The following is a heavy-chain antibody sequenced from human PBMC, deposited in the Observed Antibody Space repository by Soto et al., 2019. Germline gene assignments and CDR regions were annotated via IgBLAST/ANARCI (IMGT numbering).Heavy chain of an antibody. Sequence: QVQLQQWGAGLLKPSETLSLTCAVYGGSFSGYYWSWIRQPPGKGLEWIGEINHSGSTNYNPSLKSRVTISVDTSKNQFSLKLSSVTAADTAVDYCARGSTVTYNWFDPWGQGTLVTVSS. CDR1: GGSFSGYY. CDR2: INHSGST. CDR3: ARGSTVTYNWFDP. J-gene: IGHJ5*02. D-gene: IGHD4-17*01. V-gene: IGHV4-34*01.